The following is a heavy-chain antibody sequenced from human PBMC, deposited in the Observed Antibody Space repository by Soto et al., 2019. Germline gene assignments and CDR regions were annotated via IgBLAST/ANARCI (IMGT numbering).Heavy chain of an antibody. CDR3: AFFKVPGD. D-gene: IGHD6-19*01. CDR2: INEDGIKS. J-gene: IGHJ3*01. Sequence: PGGSLRLSCAASGFTVSNYWMHWVRQAPGKGLEWVANINEDGIKSFYVDSVKGRFTISRDNAKNSLHLQMNSLRADDTAVYYCAFFKVPGDWGQGTMVTVSS. CDR1: GFTVSNYW. V-gene: IGHV3-7*01.